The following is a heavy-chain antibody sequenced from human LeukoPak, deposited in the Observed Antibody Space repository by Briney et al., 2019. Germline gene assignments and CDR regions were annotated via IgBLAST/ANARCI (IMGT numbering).Heavy chain of an antibody. Sequence: GESLKISCKGSGYSFTSYWIGWVRQMPGKGLEWMGLIYPCDSDTKYSPPFQGQVTISADKSISTAYLQWSSLKASDTAMYFCARHWDYGDYVGYYYGMDVWGQGTTVTVSS. CDR1: GYSFTSYW. D-gene: IGHD4-17*01. J-gene: IGHJ6*02. V-gene: IGHV5-51*01. CDR2: IYPCDSDT. CDR3: ARHWDYGDYVGYYYGMDV.